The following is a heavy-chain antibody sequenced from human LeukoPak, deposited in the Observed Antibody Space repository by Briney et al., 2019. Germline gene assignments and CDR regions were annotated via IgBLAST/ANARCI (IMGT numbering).Heavy chain of an antibody. J-gene: IGHJ3*02. V-gene: IGHV1-2*02. CDR2: INPNSGGT. Sequence: GASVTVSCKASGYTFTDYYIHWVRQAPGQGLEWMGWINPNSGGTNYAQKFQGRVTMTRDTSINTAYMEVSRLRSDDTAVFDCARGQRRGIYDKYTGVLDIGGQGTKVSVSS. CDR3: ARGQRRGIYDKYTGVLDI. D-gene: IGHD3-22*01. CDR1: GYTFTDYY.